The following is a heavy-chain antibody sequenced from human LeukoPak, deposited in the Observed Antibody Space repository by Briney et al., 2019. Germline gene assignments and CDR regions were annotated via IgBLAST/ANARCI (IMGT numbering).Heavy chain of an antibody. V-gene: IGHV4-38-2*01. CDR1: GYSISSGYY. D-gene: IGHD1-26*01. J-gene: IGHJ4*02. CDR2: IYHSGST. CDR3: AGRVGYFDY. Sequence: SETLSLTCAVSGYSISSGYYWGWIRQPPGKGLEWIGSIYHSGSTYYNPSLKSRVTISVDTSKNQFSLKLSSVTAADTAVYYCAGRVGYFDYWGQGTLVTVSS.